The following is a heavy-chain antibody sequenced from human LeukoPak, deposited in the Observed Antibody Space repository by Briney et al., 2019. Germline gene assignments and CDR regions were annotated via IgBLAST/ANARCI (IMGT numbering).Heavy chain of an antibody. V-gene: IGHV5-51*01. CDR2: IYPGGSET. CDR1: GYIFTTYW. D-gene: IGHD3-22*01. J-gene: IGHJ4*02. CDR3: ARVPDRSGYFYYFDF. Sequence: GESLKISCQGSGYIFTTYWIGWVRQIPGKGLEWMGIIYPGGSETRYSPSFQGQVTISADKSTSTAYLQWSSLKASDTAMFYCARVPDRSGYFYYFDFWGQGTLVTVSA.